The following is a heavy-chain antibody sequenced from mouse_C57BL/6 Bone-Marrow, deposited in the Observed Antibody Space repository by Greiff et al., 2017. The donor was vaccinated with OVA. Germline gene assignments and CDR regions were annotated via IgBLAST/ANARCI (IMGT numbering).Heavy chain of an antibody. CDR2: ISSGGSYT. J-gene: IGHJ2*01. V-gene: IGHV5-6*01. Sequence: EVMLVESGGDLVKPGGSLKLSCAASGFTFSSYGMSWVRQTPDKRLEWVATISSGGSYTYYPDSVKGRFTISRDNAKNTLYLHMSSLKSEDTAMYYCARPRVYYFDYWGQGTTLTVSS. CDR3: ARPRVYYFDY. CDR1: GFTFSSYG.